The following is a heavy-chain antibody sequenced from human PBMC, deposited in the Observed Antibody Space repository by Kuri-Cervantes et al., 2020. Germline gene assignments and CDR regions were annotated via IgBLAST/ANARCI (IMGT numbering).Heavy chain of an antibody. V-gene: IGHV3-30-3*01. J-gene: IGHJ6*02. CDR2: ISYDGSNK. D-gene: IGHD3-10*01. CDR3: TTEGASGTYYTRSVLGYYYGMDV. CDR1: GFTFSSYA. Sequence: GGSLRLSCAASGFTFSSYAMHWVRQAPGKGLEWVAVISYDGSNKYYADSVKGRFTISRDNSKNTLYLQMNSLKTEDTAEYYCTTEGASGTYYTRSVLGYYYGMDVWGQGTTVTVSS.